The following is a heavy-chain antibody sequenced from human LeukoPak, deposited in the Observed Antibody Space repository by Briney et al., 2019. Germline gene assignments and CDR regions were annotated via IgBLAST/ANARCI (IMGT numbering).Heavy chain of an antibody. V-gene: IGHV4-34*01. Sequence: SETLSLTCAVYGGSFSGYYWSWIRQPPGKGLEWIGEINHSGSTNYNPSLKSRVTISVDTSKNQFSLKLSSVTAADTAVYYCARLWSGSPDYWGQGTLVTVSS. CDR2: INHSGST. CDR3: ARLWSGSPDY. D-gene: IGHD3-10*01. CDR1: GGSFSGYY. J-gene: IGHJ4*02.